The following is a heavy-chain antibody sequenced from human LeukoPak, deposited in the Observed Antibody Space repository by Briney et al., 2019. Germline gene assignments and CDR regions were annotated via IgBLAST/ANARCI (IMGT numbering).Heavy chain of an antibody. V-gene: IGHV4-39*01. CDR3: ARNVGYCSSTGCYNFDY. Sequence: PSETLSLTCTVSGGSISRTSYYWGWLRQPPGKGLEWIGSIYYSGSTYYNPSLKSRVTISVDTSKNQFSLKLSSVTAADTAVYYCARNVGYCSSTGCYNFDYWGQGTLVTVSS. J-gene: IGHJ4*02. CDR1: GGSISRTSYY. CDR2: IYYSGST. D-gene: IGHD2-2*01.